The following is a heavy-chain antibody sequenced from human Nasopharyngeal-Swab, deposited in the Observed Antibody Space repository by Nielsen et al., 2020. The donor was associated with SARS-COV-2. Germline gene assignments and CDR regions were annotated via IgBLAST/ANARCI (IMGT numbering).Heavy chain of an antibody. V-gene: IGHV4-31*03. CDR2: IYYSGST. J-gene: IGHJ3*02. CDR1: GGSISSGGYY. CDR3: ASSSGNWAFDI. D-gene: IGHD1-1*01. Sequence: SETLSLTCTVSGGSISSGGYYWIWIRQHPGKGLEWIGYIYYSGSTYYNPSLKSRVTISVDTSKNQFSLKLSSVTAADTAVYYCASSSGNWAFDIWGQGTMVTVSS.